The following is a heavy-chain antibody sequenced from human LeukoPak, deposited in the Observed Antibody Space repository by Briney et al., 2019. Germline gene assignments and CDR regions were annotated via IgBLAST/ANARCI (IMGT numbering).Heavy chain of an antibody. CDR2: IIPIFGTA. CDR3: ARSKIYCSSTSCPYYYYYGMDV. Sequence: SVKVSCKASGGTFSSYAISWVRQAPGQGLEWMGGIIPIFGTANYAQKFQGRVTITADESTSTAYMELSSLRSEDTAVYYCARSKIYCSSTSCPYYYYYGMDVWGQGTTVAVSS. V-gene: IGHV1-69*13. CDR1: GGTFSSYA. J-gene: IGHJ6*02. D-gene: IGHD2-2*01.